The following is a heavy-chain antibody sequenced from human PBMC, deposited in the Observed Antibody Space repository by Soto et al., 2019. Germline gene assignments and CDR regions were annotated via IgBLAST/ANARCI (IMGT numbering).Heavy chain of an antibody. J-gene: IGHJ5*02. CDR2: IRYDGSNK. CDR1: GFTFSSYG. D-gene: IGHD6-19*01. CDR3: ARAIAVAGTISGWFDP. Sequence: GGSLRLSCAASGFTFSSYGMHWVRQAPGKGLEWVAVIRYDGSNKYYADSVKGRFTISRDNSKNTLYLQMNSLRAEDTAVYYCARAIAVAGTISGWFDPWGQGTLVTVSS. V-gene: IGHV3-33*01.